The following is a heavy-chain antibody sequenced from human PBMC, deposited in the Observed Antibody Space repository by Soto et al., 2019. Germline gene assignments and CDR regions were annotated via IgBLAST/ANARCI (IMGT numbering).Heavy chain of an antibody. J-gene: IGHJ5*02. CDR3: ASLSITMVRGVIITAWFDP. Sequence: SETLSLTCTVSGGSISSGDYYWSWIRQPPGKGLEWIGYIYYSGSTYYNPSLKSRVTISVDTSKNQFSLKLSSVTAADTAVYYCASLSITMVRGVIITAWFDPWGQGTLVTVSS. D-gene: IGHD3-10*01. V-gene: IGHV4-30-4*01. CDR2: IYYSGST. CDR1: GGSISSGDYY.